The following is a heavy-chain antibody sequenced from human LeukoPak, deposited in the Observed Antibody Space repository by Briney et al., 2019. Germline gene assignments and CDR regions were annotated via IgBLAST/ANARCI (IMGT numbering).Heavy chain of an antibody. CDR2: IYPGDSDT. J-gene: IGHJ4*02. CDR3: ARHLPDYDILTGYYYYFDY. Sequence: GESLKISCKGSGCIFTSYWIGWVRQMPGKGLEWMGIIYPGDSDTRYSPSFQGQVTISADKSISTAYLQWSILKASDTAMYYCARHLPDYDILTGYYYYFDYWGQGTLVTVSS. D-gene: IGHD3-9*01. CDR1: GCIFTSYW. V-gene: IGHV5-51*01.